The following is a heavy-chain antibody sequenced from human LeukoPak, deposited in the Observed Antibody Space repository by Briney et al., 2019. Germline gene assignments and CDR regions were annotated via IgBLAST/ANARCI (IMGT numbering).Heavy chain of an antibody. D-gene: IGHD4-17*01. CDR3: ARDLFRYGDYRYWYFDL. J-gene: IGHJ2*01. CDR1: GYTFTSYG. V-gene: IGHV1-18*01. Sequence: GASVKVSCKASGYTFTSYGISWVRQAPGQGLEWMGWISAYNGNTNYAQKLQGRVTMTTDTSTSTAYMELRSLRSDDTAVYYCARDLFRYGDYRYWYFDLWGRGTLVTVSS. CDR2: ISAYNGNT.